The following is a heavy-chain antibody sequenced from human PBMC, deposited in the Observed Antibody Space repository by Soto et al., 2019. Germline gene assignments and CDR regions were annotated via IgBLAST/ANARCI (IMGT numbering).Heavy chain of an antibody. D-gene: IGHD1-20*01. CDR1: GFTFSSYS. J-gene: IGHJ3*02. CDR2: ISYDGSNK. V-gene: IGHV3-30-3*01. CDR3: ARDNWQLRAFDI. Sequence: ESGGGVVQSGRSLRLSCAASGFTFSSYSMHWVRQPPGEGLEWVALISYDGSNKYYADSVKGRFTISRDNSKNTLYLQMNSLRAEDTAVYYCARDNWQLRAFDIWGQGTMVTVSS.